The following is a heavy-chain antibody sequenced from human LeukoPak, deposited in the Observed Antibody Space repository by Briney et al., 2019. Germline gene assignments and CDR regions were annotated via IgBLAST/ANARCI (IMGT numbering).Heavy chain of an antibody. CDR3: ASVGEYYGSGSYYFGY. CDR2: IIPIFGTA. CDR1: RDTFTSYA. J-gene: IGHJ4*02. D-gene: IGHD3-10*01. Sequence: AVRVSSTASRDTFTSYAIRWVRQAPGQGREWMGGIIPIFGTANYTQKFQGRVTITADKSTSTAYMELSSLRSEDTAVYYCASVGEYYGSGSYYFGYWGRGTLVTVSS. V-gene: IGHV1-69*06.